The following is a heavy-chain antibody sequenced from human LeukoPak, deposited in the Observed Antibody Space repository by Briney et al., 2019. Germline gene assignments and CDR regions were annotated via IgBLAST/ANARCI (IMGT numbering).Heavy chain of an antibody. D-gene: IGHD3-22*01. CDR3: TRGSIAYYYMDV. CDR1: GGSISSSSYY. Sequence: SETLSLTCTVSGGSISSSSYYWSWIRQPPGKGLEWIGNIYYSGSTNYNPSLKSRVTISVDTSKNQFSLKLSSVTAADTAVYYCTRGSIAYYYMDVWGKGTTVTISS. CDR2: IYYSGST. J-gene: IGHJ6*03. V-gene: IGHV4-61*01.